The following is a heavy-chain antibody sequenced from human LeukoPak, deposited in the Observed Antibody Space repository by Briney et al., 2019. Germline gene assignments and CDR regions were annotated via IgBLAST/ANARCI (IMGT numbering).Heavy chain of an antibody. D-gene: IGHD3-9*01. V-gene: IGHV4-34*01. CDR2: INHSGST. J-gene: IGHJ5*02. Sequence: SETLSLTCAVYGGSFSGYYWSWIRQPPGKGLEGIGEINHSGSTNYNPSLKSRVTISVDTSKNQFSLKLSSVTAADTAVYYCARGGVLRYFDWLLFNWFDPWGQGTLVTVSS. CDR3: ARGGVLRYFDWLLFNWFDP. CDR1: GGSFSGYY.